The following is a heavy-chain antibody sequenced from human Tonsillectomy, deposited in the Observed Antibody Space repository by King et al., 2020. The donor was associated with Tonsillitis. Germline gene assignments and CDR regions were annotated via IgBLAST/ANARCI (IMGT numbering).Heavy chain of an antibody. CDR1: GFTVSSNY. D-gene: IGHD6-19*01. Sequence: VQLVESGGGLVQPGGSLRVSCAVSGFTVSSNYMSWVRQAPGKGLEWVSVIYSGSKTDYADSVKGRFTISRDNSKNTLDLQMNSLRAEDTAVYYCARVKRDSSGWYHFDYWGQGTLVNVSS. CDR3: ARVKRDSSGWYHFDY. V-gene: IGHV3-66*01. CDR2: IYSGSKT. J-gene: IGHJ4*02.